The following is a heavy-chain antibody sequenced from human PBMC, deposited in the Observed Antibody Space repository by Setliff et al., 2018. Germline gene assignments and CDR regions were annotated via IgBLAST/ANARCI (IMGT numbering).Heavy chain of an antibody. J-gene: IGHJ4*02. CDR1: GFTFRSYW. V-gene: IGHV3-7*01. CDR3: SRDLQGSGAYVVDY. CDR2: IKKDGSIK. Sequence: GGSLRLSCAASGFTFRSYWMSWVRQAPGKGLEWVANIKKDGSIKYYLDSVRGRFTISRDNAENSLTLQMNSLRFEDTAVYYCSRDLQGSGAYVVDYWGQGTLVTVSS. D-gene: IGHD4-17*01.